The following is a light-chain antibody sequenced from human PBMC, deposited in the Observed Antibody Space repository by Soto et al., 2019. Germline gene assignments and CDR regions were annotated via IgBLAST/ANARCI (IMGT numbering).Light chain of an antibody. CDR1: SRDVGAYTF. CDR2: EVR. Sequence: QSVLTQPASVSGSPGQSITISCTGTSRDVGAYTFVSWYQQHPGKAPKLMIYEVRNRPSGVSNRFSGSKSGNTASLTISGLQAEDEADYYCSSYTTSSTPLYVFGTGTKVTVL. V-gene: IGLV2-14*01. J-gene: IGLJ1*01. CDR3: SSYTTSSTPLYV.